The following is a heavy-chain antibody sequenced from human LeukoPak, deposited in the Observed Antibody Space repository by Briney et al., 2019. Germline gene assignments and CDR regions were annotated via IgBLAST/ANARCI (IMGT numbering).Heavy chain of an antibody. D-gene: IGHD3-22*01. V-gene: IGHV3-53*01. CDR2: IYSGGST. CDR3: ARGRGWYYDSSGYYYFDY. CDR1: GFTFSSYA. Sequence: GGSLRLSCAASGFTFSSYAMNWVRQAPGKGLEWVSVIYSGGSTYYADSVKGRFTISRDNSKNTLYLQMNSLRAEDTAVYYCARGRGWYYDSSGYYYFDYWGQGTLVTVSS. J-gene: IGHJ4*02.